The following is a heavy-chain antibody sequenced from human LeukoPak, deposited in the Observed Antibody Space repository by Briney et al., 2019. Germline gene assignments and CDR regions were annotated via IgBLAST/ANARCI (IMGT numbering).Heavy chain of an antibody. J-gene: IGHJ4*02. CDR1: GYTFTMLD. CDR2: MSPNSGKT. CDR3: ARGVAAGVDF. V-gene: IGHV1-8*01. Sequence: EASVNVSFKASGYTFTMLDVNWMRQAPGQGLEWMGWMSPNSGKTGYAQNFQGRVTMTRDASISTAYMELSSLTSEDTAVYYCARGVAAGVDFWGRGTLITVSS. D-gene: IGHD6-13*01.